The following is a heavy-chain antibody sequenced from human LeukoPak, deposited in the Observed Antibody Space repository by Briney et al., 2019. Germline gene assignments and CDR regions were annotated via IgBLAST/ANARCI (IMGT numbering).Heavy chain of an antibody. J-gene: IGHJ4*02. CDR2: ISGSGGST. V-gene: IGHV3-23*01. CDR1: GFTFSSYA. Sequence: GGSLRLFCAASGFTFSSYAMSWVRQAPGKGLEWVSAISGSGGSTYYADSVKGRFTISRDNSKNTLYLQMNSLRAEDTAVYYCAIDPLRYSSGWYYFDYWGQGTLVTVSS. CDR3: AIDPLRYSSGWYYFDY. D-gene: IGHD6-19*01.